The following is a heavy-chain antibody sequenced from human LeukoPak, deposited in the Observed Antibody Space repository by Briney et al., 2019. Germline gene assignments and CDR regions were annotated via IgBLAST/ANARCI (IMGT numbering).Heavy chain of an antibody. CDR1: GYTFTGYY. J-gene: IGHJ5*02. CDR3: ARERIVGANGWFDP. D-gene: IGHD1-26*01. Sequence: ASVKVSCKASGYTFTGYYMHWVRQAPGQGLEWMGWINPNSGGTNYAQKFQGRVTMTRDTSISTAYMELSSLRSEDTAVYYCARERIVGANGWFDPWGQGTLVTVSS. CDR2: INPNSGGT. V-gene: IGHV1-2*02.